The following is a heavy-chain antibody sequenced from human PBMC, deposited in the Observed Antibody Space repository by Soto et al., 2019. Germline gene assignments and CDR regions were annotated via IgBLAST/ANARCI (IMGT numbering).Heavy chain of an antibody. CDR1: GDTFRNYA. CDR3: ARETSAPGTFREDAYDI. V-gene: IGHV1-69*12. J-gene: IGHJ3*02. Sequence: QVQLVQSGAEVKKPGSSVKVACKVSGDTFRNYAINWVRQAPGQGLEWMGAIVPIFSTANYAQKFQGRVTITADEFTITAYMELSGLRSDDTATYYCARETSAPGTFREDAYDIWGQGTLVTVSS. D-gene: IGHD6-13*01. CDR2: IVPIFSTA.